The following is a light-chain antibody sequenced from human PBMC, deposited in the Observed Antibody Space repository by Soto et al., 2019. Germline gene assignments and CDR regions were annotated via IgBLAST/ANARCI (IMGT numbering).Light chain of an antibody. J-gene: IGKJ4*01. Sequence: DIQMTQSPSSLSVSVGDRVTITCRASQSIGGFLNWYQQKLGKAPKLLIYAASSLQSGVPSRFSGSGSGTDFTLTISSLQPEDFATYNCQQSYSTPLTFGGGTKVEIK. V-gene: IGKV1-39*01. CDR1: QSIGGF. CDR3: QQSYSTPLT. CDR2: AAS.